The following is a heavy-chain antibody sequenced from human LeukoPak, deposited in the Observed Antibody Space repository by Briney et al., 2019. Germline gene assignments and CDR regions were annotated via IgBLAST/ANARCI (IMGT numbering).Heavy chain of an antibody. D-gene: IGHD2-15*01. CDR2: INPILGIA. Sequence: ASVKVSCKASGGTFSSYAISWVRQAPGQGLEWMGRINPILGIANYAQKFQGRVTITADKSTSTAYMELSSLRSEDTAVYYCARARSGFDYWGQGTLVTVSS. V-gene: IGHV1-69*04. CDR1: GGTFSSYA. J-gene: IGHJ4*02. CDR3: ARARSGFDY.